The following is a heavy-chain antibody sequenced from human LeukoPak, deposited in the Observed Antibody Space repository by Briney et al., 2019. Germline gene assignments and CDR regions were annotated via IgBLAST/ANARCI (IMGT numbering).Heavy chain of an antibody. V-gene: IGHV3-11*04. CDR3: ARALYDSSGYYYAGFDY. D-gene: IGHD3-22*01. J-gene: IGHJ4*02. CDR2: ITSSGSPI. Sequence: PGGSLRLSCAASGFTFSDYYMSWIRQAPGKGPEWVSYITSSGSPIYYADSVKGRFTISRDNAKNSLYLQMNSLRAEDTAVYYCARALYDSSGYYYAGFDYWGQGTLVTVSS. CDR1: GFTFSDYY.